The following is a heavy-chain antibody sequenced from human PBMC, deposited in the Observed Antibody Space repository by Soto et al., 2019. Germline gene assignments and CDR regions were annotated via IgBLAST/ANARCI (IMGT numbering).Heavy chain of an antibody. J-gene: IGHJ4*02. D-gene: IGHD2-15*01. CDR2: IWYDGSNK. Sequence: QVQLVESGGGVVQPGRSLRLYCAASGFTFSSYGMHWVRQAPGKGLEWVAVIWYDGSNKYYEDSVKGRFTISRENSKNTLYLQMNSLRAEDTAVYYCARDGYCSGGSCYSVPVFDYWGQGTLVTVSS. CDR1: GFTFSSYG. V-gene: IGHV3-33*01. CDR3: ARDGYCSGGSCYSVPVFDY.